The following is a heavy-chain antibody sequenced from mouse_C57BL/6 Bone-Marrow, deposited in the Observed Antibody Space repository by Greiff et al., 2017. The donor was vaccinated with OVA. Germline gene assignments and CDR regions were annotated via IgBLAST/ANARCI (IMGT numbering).Heavy chain of an antibody. Sequence: EVQLQQSGPVLVKPGASVKMSCKASGYTFTDYYMNWVKQSHGKSLEWIGVINPYNGGTSYNQKFKGKATLTVDKSSSTAYMELNSLTSEDSAVYYCARTYYSNYFDYWGQGTTLTVSS. D-gene: IGHD2-5*01. CDR1: GYTFTDYY. CDR3: ARTYYSNYFDY. CDR2: INPYNGGT. J-gene: IGHJ2*01. V-gene: IGHV1-19*01.